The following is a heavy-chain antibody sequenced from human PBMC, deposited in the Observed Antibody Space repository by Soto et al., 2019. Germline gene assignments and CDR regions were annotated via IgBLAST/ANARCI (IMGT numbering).Heavy chain of an antibody. CDR1: GGSFSDFH. Sequence: QVQLQQWGAGLLKPSETLSLTCAVYGGSFSDFHWSWIRQPPGKGLEWIGEIHHRGNTNYNPSLRSRVTMSVDTSQNQFSLKVTFVPAANTAVYYCARTHYSMDVWDKGTTVTVSS. V-gene: IGHV4-34*01. CDR2: IHHRGNT. J-gene: IGHJ6*03. CDR3: ARTHYSMDV.